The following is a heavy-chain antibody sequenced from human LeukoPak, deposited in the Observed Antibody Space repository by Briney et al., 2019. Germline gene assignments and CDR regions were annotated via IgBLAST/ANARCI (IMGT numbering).Heavy chain of an antibody. D-gene: IGHD6-6*01. CDR1: GYTFTGYY. Sequence: ASVKVSCKASGYTFTGYYMHWVRQAPGQGLEWMGWINPNSGGTNYAQKFQGRVTMTRDTSISTAYMELSRLRSDDTAVYYCARVRVFGSSSSDFDYWGQGTLVTVSP. V-gene: IGHV1-2*02. CDR2: INPNSGGT. CDR3: ARVRVFGSSSSDFDY. J-gene: IGHJ4*02.